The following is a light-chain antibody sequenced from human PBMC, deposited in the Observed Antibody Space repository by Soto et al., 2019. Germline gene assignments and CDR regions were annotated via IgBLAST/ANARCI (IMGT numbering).Light chain of an antibody. CDR3: LQYNNYSWT. CDR2: AAS. Sequence: DIQLTQSPSFLSASVGDRVTITCRASQDISSYLAWYQQKPGIAPKLLIYAASTLQSGVPSRFSGSGSGTEFTLTVSSLQPDDFATYYCLQYNNYSWTFGQGTKVDI. CDR1: QDISSY. J-gene: IGKJ1*01. V-gene: IGKV1-9*01.